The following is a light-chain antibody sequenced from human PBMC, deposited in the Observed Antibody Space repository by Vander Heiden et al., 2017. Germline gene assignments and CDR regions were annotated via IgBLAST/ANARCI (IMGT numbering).Light chain of an antibody. V-gene: IGLV1-40*01. CDR3: QSYDSSLSGPRV. Sequence: QSVLTQPPSVSGAPGPRVTISCPGSSSNIGAGYDVHWYQQLPGTAPKLLIYGNSNRPSGVPDRFSGSKSGTSASLAITGLQAEDEADYYCQSYDSSLSGPRVFGGGTKLTVL. CDR1: SSNIGAGYD. CDR2: GNS. J-gene: IGLJ3*02.